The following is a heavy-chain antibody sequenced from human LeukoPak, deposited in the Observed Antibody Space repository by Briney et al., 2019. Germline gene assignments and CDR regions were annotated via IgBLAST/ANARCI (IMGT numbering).Heavy chain of an antibody. Sequence: SETLSLTCTVPGGSISSYYWSWIRQPPGKGLEWIGYIYYSGSTNYNPSLKSRVTISVDTSKNQFSLKLRSVTAADTAVYYCARGLYSSGGTDWFDPGGQGTRVTGAS. J-gene: IGHJ5*02. CDR2: IYYSGST. V-gene: IGHV4-59*08. CDR3: ARGLYSSGGTDWFDP. CDR1: GGSISSYY. D-gene: IGHD6-19*01.